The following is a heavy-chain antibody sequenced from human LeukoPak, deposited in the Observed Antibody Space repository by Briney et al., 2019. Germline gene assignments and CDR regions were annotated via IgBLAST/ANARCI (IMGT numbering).Heavy chain of an antibody. CDR1: GGSISSSSYY. V-gene: IGHV4-39*07. D-gene: IGHD3-22*01. CDR2: IYHSGST. J-gene: IGHJ1*01. CDR3: ARVVQSTDSSGFYLPEYFQH. Sequence: PSETLSLTCTVSGGSISSSSYYWGWIRQPPGKGLEWIESIYHSGSTYYNPSLKSRVTISVDTSKNQFSLKLRSVTAADTAVYYCARVVQSTDSSGFYLPEYFQHWGQGTLVTVSS.